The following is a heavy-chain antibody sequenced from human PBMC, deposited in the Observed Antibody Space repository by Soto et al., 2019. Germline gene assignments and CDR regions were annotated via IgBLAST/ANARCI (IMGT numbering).Heavy chain of an antibody. CDR2: IYSGGST. Sequence: GGSLRLSCAASGFTVSSNYISWVRQAPGKGLEWVSVIYSGGSTYYADSVKGRFTISRDNSKNTLYLQMNSLRAEDTAVYYCARISSGWVFDNWGQGTLVTISS. J-gene: IGHJ4*02. CDR1: GFTVSSNY. D-gene: IGHD6-19*01. CDR3: ARISSGWVFDN. V-gene: IGHV3-66*01.